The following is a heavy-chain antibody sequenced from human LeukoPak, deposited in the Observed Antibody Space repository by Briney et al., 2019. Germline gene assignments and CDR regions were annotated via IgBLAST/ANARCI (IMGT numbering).Heavy chain of an antibody. D-gene: IGHD6-19*01. Sequence: SETLSLTCAVYGGSFSGYYWSWIRQPPGKGLEWIGEINHSGSTNYNPSLKSRVTVSVDTSKNQFTLKLSSVTAADTAVYYCSRRPSRSRFDYWGQGALVTVSS. J-gene: IGHJ4*02. V-gene: IGHV4-34*01. CDR1: GGSFSGYY. CDR2: INHSGST. CDR3: SRRPSRSRFDY.